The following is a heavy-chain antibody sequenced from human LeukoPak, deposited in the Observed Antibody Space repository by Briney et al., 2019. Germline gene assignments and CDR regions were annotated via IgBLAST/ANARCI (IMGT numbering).Heavy chain of an antibody. J-gene: IGHJ3*02. CDR2: INHSGST. Sequence: SETLSLTCAVYGGSFSGYYWSWIRQLPGKGLEWIGEINHSGSTNYNPSLKSRVTISVDTSKNQFSLKLSSVTAADTAVYYCARGRRITMVRGVIPPAFDIWGQGTMVTVSS. CDR1: GGSFSGYY. V-gene: IGHV4-34*01. CDR3: ARGRRITMVRGVIPPAFDI. D-gene: IGHD3-10*01.